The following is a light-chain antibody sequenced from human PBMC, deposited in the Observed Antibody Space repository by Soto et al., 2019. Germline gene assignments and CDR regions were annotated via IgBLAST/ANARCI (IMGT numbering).Light chain of an antibody. CDR2: AAS. J-gene: IGKJ1*01. Sequence: DIQMTQSPSSLSASVGDRVTITCRASQDISNYLAWFQQKPGEAPKSLIYAASNLQSGVPSKFSGSGSGTDFTLTISSLQPEDFAAYYCQQYMSYPWTFGQGTKVEIK. V-gene: IGKV1-16*02. CDR3: QQYMSYPWT. CDR1: QDISNY.